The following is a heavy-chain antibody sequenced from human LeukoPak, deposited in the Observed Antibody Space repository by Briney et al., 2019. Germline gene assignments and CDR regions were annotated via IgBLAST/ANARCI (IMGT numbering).Heavy chain of an antibody. D-gene: IGHD5-18*01. V-gene: IGHV3-48*03. J-gene: IGHJ4*02. CDR2: ISSSGSTI. CDR1: GFTFSSYE. Sequence: GGSLRLSCAASGFTFSSYEMNWVRQAPGKGLEWVSYISSSGSTIYYADSVKGRFTISRDNAKNSLYLQMNSLRAEDTAVYYCASGYDTAMVTDYQGQGTLVTVSS. CDR3: ASGYDTAMVTDY.